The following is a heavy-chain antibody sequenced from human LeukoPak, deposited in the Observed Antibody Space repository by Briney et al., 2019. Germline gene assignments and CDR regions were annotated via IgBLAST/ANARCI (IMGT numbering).Heavy chain of an antibody. CDR2: ISASGIAT. Sequence: GGSLRLSCAASGFTFSDYALSWVRQAPGMGPECVSAISASGIATYYAESVKGRFSISRDNSRSSLYLQMNSLRADDTAAYYCAKSSLPENYYYYGMDVRGQGTTVTVSS. CDR1: GFTFSDYA. CDR3: AKSSLPENYYYYGMDV. J-gene: IGHJ6*02. V-gene: IGHV3-23*01.